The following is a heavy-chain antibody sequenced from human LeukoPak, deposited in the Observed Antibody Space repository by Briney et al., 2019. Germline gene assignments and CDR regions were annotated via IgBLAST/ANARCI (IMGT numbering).Heavy chain of an antibody. D-gene: IGHD6-13*01. CDR1: GFTFSSYW. CDR3: ARDYNSSPDY. Sequence: PGGSLRLSCAASGFTFSSYWMYWVRQAPGKGLVWVSRINNDGSSTMYADSVKGRFTISRDNARNTLYLQMNSLRDDDTAVYYCARDYNSSPDYWGQGTLVTVSS. V-gene: IGHV3-74*03. CDR2: INNDGSST. J-gene: IGHJ4*02.